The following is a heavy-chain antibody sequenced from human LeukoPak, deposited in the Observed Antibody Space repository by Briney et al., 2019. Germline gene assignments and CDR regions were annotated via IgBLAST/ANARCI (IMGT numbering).Heavy chain of an antibody. V-gene: IGHV3-23*01. Sequence: PGGSLRLSCAASGFTFSSYAMSWVRQAPGKGLEWVSAISGSGGSTYYADSVKGRFTISRDNSKNTPYLQMNSLRAEDTAVYYCAKDGFPLVSPPYYYYGMDVWGQGTTVTVSS. CDR2: ISGSGGST. CDR1: GFTFSSYA. D-gene: IGHD3-9*01. J-gene: IGHJ6*02. CDR3: AKDGFPLVSPPYYYYGMDV.